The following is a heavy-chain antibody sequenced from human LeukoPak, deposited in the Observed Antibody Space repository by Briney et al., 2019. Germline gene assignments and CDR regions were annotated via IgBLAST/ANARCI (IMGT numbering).Heavy chain of an antibody. CDR3: ARDVLEYSSSWYFDY. CDR2: ISYDGSNK. D-gene: IGHD6-13*01. Sequence: PGGSLRLSCAASGFTSSNYAMHWVRQAPGKGLEWVAVISYDGSNKYYADSVKGRFTISRDNSKNTLYLQMNSLRAEDTAVYYCARDVLEYSSSWYFDYWGQGTLVTVSS. CDR1: GFTSSNYA. V-gene: IGHV3-30-3*01. J-gene: IGHJ4*02.